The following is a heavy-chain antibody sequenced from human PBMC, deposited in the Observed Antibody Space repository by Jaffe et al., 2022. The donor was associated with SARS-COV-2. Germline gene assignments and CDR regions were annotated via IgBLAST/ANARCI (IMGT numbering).Heavy chain of an antibody. J-gene: IGHJ6*02. D-gene: IGHD1-26*01. CDR1: GFTFSDHY. V-gene: IGHV3-72*01. CDR2: TRNKANSYTT. CDR3: ARDGGGGSYARNPLRPYYYGMDV. Sequence: EVQLVESGGGLVQPGGSLRLSCAASGFTFSDHYMDWVRQAPGKGLEWVGRTRNKANSYTTEYAASVKGRFTISRDDSKNSLYLQMNSLKTEDTAVYYCARDGGGGSYARNPLRPYYYGMDVWGQGTTVTVSS.